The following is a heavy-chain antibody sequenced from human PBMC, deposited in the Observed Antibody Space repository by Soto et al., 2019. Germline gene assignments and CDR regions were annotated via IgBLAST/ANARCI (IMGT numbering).Heavy chain of an antibody. Sequence: EVQLLESGGGLVQPGGSLRLSCEVSGFTLTSYGMNWVRQAPDKGLEWVSTIGRGGDTYYADSVKGRFTISRDNSKNTLYLQMNSLRAEDTAVYYCAKETTAEYYYDSSGYYSYYFDYWGQGTLVTVSS. V-gene: IGHV3-23*01. CDR2: IGRGGDT. CDR1: GFTLTSYG. D-gene: IGHD3-22*01. CDR3: AKETTAEYYYDSSGYYSYYFDY. J-gene: IGHJ4*02.